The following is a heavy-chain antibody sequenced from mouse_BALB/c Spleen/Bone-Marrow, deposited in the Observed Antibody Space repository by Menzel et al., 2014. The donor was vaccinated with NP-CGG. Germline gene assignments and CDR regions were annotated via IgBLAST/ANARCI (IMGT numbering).Heavy chain of an antibody. CDR2: ILPGSGST. J-gene: IGHJ4*01. CDR1: GYTFSSYW. V-gene: IGHV1-9*01. Sequence: VQLQQSGAELMKPGASVKISCKATGYTFSSYWIEWVKQRPGHGLEWIGEILPGSGSTNYNEKFKGKATFTADTSSNTAYMQLSSLTSEDSAVYYCARGIDSYAMDYWGQGTSVTVSS. CDR3: ARGIDSYAMDY.